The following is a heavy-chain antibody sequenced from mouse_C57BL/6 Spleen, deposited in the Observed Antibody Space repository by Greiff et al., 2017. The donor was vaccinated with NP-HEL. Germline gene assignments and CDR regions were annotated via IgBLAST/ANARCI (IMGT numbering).Heavy chain of an antibody. D-gene: IGHD1-1*01. CDR1: GYTFTSYW. CDR2: IHPNSGST. J-gene: IGHJ2*01. Sequence: QVQLQQPGAELVKPGASVKLSCKASGYTFTSYWMHWVKQRPGQGLEWIGMIHPNSGSTNYNEKFKSKVTLTVDNSSSTEYMQLSSLTSEDSAVYYCARDYYGSSPWRYFDCWGQGATLTVSS. V-gene: IGHV1-64*01. CDR3: ARDYYGSSPWRYFDC.